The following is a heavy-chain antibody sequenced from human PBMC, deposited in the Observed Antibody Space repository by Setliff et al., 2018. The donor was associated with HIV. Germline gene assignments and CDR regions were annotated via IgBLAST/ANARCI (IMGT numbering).Heavy chain of an antibody. CDR2: INPNNGAT. Sequence: ASVKVSCKGSGYKFTIYFMHWVREAPGQGLEWMGRINPNNGATNYAQNFQGRVTMTRDTSISTAFMELSNLTSNDTAIYYCATVSTGGEYKAWGQGTLVTSPQ. J-gene: IGHJ5*02. CDR3: ATVSTGGEYKA. D-gene: IGHD3-16*01. V-gene: IGHV1-2*06. CDR1: GYKFTIYF.